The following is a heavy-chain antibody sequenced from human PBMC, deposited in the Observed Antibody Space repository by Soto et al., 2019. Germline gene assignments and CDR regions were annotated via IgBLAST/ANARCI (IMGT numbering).Heavy chain of an antibody. Sequence: ASVKVSCKASVYTFTGYYVQWVRQAPGQGLEWMGWINPNGGATRYAQKFQGRVTMTRDTSITTAYMDLSSLRSDDTAVYYCARGGRVGSGFEEGLDYWGQGTLVTVSS. D-gene: IGHD5-12*01. CDR2: INPNGGAT. CDR3: ARGGRVGSGFEEGLDY. CDR1: VYTFTGYY. J-gene: IGHJ4*02. V-gene: IGHV1-2*02.